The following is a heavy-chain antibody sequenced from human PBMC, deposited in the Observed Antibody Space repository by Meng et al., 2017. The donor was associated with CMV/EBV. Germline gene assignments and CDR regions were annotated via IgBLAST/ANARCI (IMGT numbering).Heavy chain of an antibody. V-gene: IGHV3-21*01. CDR2: ISSSSYI. D-gene: IGHD2-2*01. CDR3: ARDPVVSSTPGEWNY. J-gene: IGHJ4*02. Sequence: SGFTFSSYGMNWVRQAPGKGLEWVSSISSSSYIYYADSVKGRFTISRDNAKNSLYLQMNSLRAEDTAVYYCARDPVVSSTPGEWNYWGQGTLVTVSS. CDR1: GFTFSSYG.